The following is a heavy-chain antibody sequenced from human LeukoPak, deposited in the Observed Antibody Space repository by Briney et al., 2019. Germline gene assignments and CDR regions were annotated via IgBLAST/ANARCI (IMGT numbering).Heavy chain of an antibody. Sequence: PSETLSLTCAVYGGSFSGYYWSWIRQPPGKGLEWIGEINHSGSTNYNPSLKSRVTISVDTSKNQFSLKLSSVTAADTAVYYCARGGGAWSGGRWFDPWGQGTLVTVSS. CDR1: GGSFSGYY. CDR3: ARGGGAWSGGRWFDP. D-gene: IGHD3-10*01. V-gene: IGHV4-34*01. CDR2: INHSGST. J-gene: IGHJ5*02.